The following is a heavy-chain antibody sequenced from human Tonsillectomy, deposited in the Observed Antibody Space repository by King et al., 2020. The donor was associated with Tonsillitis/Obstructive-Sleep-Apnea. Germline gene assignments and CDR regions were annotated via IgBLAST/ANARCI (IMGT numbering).Heavy chain of an antibody. CDR1: GGSISSGDYY. J-gene: IGHJ6*03. CDR2: IYYSGST. V-gene: IGHV4-31*03. Sequence: QLQESGPGLVKPSQTLSLTCTVSGGSISSGDYYWSWIRQHPGKGLEWIGYIYYSGSTYYNPSLKSRFTISVDTSKNQFSLKLSSVTAADTAVYYCARVSSNLLRPHYYYYMDVWGKGTTVTVSS. CDR3: ARVSSNLLRPHYYYYMDV. D-gene: IGHD2-2*01.